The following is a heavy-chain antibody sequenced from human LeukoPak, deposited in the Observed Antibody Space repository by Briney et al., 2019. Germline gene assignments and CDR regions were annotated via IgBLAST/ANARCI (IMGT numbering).Heavy chain of an antibody. D-gene: IGHD4-17*01. J-gene: IGHJ4*02. CDR3: ARDHYGYYFDY. CDR2: ISAYNGNT. Sequence: ASVKVSCKASGYTFTSYGISWVRQAPGQGLEWMGWISAYNGNTNYAQKLQGRVTMTTDTSTSTAHMELRSLRSDDTAVYYCARDHYGYYFDYWGQGTLVTVSS. V-gene: IGHV1-18*01. CDR1: GYTFTSYG.